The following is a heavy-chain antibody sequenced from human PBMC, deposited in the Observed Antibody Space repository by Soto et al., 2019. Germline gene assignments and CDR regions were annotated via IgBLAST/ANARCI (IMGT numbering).Heavy chain of an antibody. CDR3: ARDQAITMVRGVPGY. Sequence: GASVKVSCKASGYTFTGYYMHWVRQAPGQGLEWMGWINPNSGGTNYAQKFQGRVTMTRDISISTAYMELSRLRSDDTAVYYCARDQAITMVRGVPGYWCQGTLVTVSS. J-gene: IGHJ4*02. V-gene: IGHV1-2*02. CDR1: GYTFTGYY. CDR2: INPNSGGT. D-gene: IGHD3-10*01.